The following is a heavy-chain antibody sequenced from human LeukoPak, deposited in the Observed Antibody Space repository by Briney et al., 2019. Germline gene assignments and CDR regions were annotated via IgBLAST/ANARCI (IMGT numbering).Heavy chain of an antibody. CDR1: GGSFSGYY. CDR2: INHSGST. CDR3: ARGRGSSGSRRGFVP. Sequence: PSETLSLTCAVYGGSFSGYYWSWIRQPPGKGLEWIGEINHSGSTNYNPSLKSRVTISVDTSKNQFSLKLSSVTAADTAVYYCARGRGSSGSRRGFVPWGQGTLVTVSS. J-gene: IGHJ5*02. D-gene: IGHD6-19*01. V-gene: IGHV4-34*01.